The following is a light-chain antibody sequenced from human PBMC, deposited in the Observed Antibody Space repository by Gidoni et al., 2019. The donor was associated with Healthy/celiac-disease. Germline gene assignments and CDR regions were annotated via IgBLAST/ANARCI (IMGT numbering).Light chain of an antibody. CDR2: WAS. CDR1: QSVLYSSNNKNY. J-gene: IGKJ3*01. V-gene: IGKV4-1*01. CDR3: QQYYSTPL. Sequence: DILMTQSPDSLAVSLGERATINCKSSQSVLYSSNNKNYLAWYQQKPGQPPKLLIYWASTRESGVPDRFSGSGSGTDFTLTISSLQAEDVAVYYCQQYYSTPLFXPXTKVDIK.